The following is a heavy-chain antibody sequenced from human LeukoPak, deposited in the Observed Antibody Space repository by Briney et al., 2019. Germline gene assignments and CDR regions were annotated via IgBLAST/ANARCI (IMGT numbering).Heavy chain of an antibody. CDR3: GRRGWNYGYVDY. J-gene: IGHJ4*02. CDR1: GWSLIRYY. Sequence: SETLPLTCPVSGWSLIRYYWHWLGQPPAKGRGLIAYVFDGVTKYNPSLKSRLTMSVDTSKNQFCLKLSSVTAADTAVYYCGRRGWNYGYVDYWGQGTLVTASS. D-gene: IGHD1-7*01. CDR2: VFDGVT. V-gene: IGHV4-59*08.